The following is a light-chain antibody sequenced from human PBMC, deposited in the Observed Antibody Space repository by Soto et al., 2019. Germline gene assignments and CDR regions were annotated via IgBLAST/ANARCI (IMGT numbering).Light chain of an antibody. CDR2: AAS. CDR3: QQTYSIPLT. CDR1: QSINKY. Sequence: DIQMTQSPSSLSASVGDSVTITCRASQSINKYVNWYQHKPGQAPKLLIYAASSLQRGVPARFSARGAGTYSALTIISLHLEDFATYYCQQTYSIPLTCGPATKEEIK. J-gene: IGKJ1*01. V-gene: IGKV1-39*01.